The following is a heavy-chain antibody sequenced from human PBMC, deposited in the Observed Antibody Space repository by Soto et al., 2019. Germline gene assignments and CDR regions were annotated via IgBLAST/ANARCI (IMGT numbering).Heavy chain of an antibody. Sequence: QVHLVESGGGVVQPASSLRLSCAASEFTFRIFAMHWLRQSPGKGLEWVAVISYDGSRKADSVKGRFTVSRDNSWNTLYLQMNSLRAEDTAIYYCARGDREDIEEVVGVRPGEYSMDVWGQGTTVTVSS. D-gene: IGHD1-26*01. CDR1: EFTFRIFA. CDR3: ARGDREDIEEVVGVRPGEYSMDV. V-gene: IGHV3-30-3*01. J-gene: IGHJ6*02. CDR2: ISYDGSRK.